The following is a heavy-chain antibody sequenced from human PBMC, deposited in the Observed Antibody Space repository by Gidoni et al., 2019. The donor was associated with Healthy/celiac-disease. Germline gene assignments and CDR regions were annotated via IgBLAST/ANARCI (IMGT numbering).Heavy chain of an antibody. Sequence: EVQLLESGGGLVQPGGSLRLSCAASGFTFSSYAMSWVRQAPGKGLEGVSAISGSGGSTYYADSVKGRFTISRDNSKNTLYLQMNSLRAEDTAVYYCAKAPHGSRGDYYYYYMDVWGKGTTVTVSS. CDR3: AKAPHGSRGDYYYYYMDV. D-gene: IGHD3-22*01. J-gene: IGHJ6*03. V-gene: IGHV3-23*01. CDR2: ISGSGGST. CDR1: GFTFSSYA.